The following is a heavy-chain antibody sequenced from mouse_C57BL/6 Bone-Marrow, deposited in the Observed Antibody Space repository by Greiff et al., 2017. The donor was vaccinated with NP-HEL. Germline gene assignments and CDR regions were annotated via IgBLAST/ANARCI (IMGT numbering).Heavy chain of an antibody. CDR3: ARVDYYGSTLRGAWFAY. J-gene: IGHJ3*01. D-gene: IGHD1-1*01. CDR1: GYSITSGYD. V-gene: IGHV3-1*01. Sequence: EVKLVESGPGMVKPSQSLSLTCTVTGYSITSGYDWHWIRHFPGNKLEWMGYISYSGSTNYNPSLKSRISITHDTSKNHFFLKLNSVTTEDTATYYCARVDYYGSTLRGAWFAYWGQGTLVTVSA. CDR2: ISYSGST.